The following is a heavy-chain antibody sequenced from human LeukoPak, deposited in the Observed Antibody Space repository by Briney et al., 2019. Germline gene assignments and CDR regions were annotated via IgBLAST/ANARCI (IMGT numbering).Heavy chain of an antibody. J-gene: IGHJ4*02. CDR3: ARIPGIASTD. Sequence: SETLSLTCAVSGVSISSGGYSWSWIRQPPGKGLEWIGYIYHSGSTYYNPSLKSRVTISVDRSKNQFSLKLSSVTAADTAMYYCARIPGIASTDWGQGTLVTVSS. CDR2: IYHSGST. V-gene: IGHV4-30-2*01. D-gene: IGHD6-13*01. CDR1: GVSISSGGYS.